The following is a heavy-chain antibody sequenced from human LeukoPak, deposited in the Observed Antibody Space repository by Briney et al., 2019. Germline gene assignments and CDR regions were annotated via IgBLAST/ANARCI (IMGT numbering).Heavy chain of an antibody. J-gene: IGHJ4*02. CDR1: GFTFTNYA. V-gene: IGHV3-23*01. CDR2: ITYRSAGDST. Sequence: GGSLRLSCAASGFTFTNYAMGWVRQTPGKGLEWVSFITYRSAGDSTYYADSVRGRFTISRDSSKSTLYLQMNSLRAEDTAVYYCTKVSTTGVGGRGYFDQWGQGTQVTVSS. D-gene: IGHD1-1*01. CDR3: TKVSTTGVGGRGYFDQ.